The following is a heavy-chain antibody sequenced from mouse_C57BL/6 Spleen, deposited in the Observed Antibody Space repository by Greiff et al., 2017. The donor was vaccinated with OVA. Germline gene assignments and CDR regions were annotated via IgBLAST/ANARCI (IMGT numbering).Heavy chain of an antibody. CDR3: AIRYYGSSHYFDY. V-gene: IGHV1-50*01. D-gene: IGHD1-1*01. J-gene: IGHJ2*01. CDR1: GYTFTSYW. Sequence: QVQLQQPGAELVKPGASVKLSCKASGYTFTSYWMQWVKQRPGQGLEWIGEIDPSDSYTNYNQKFKGKATLTVDTSSSTAYMQLSSLTSEDSAVYYCAIRYYGSSHYFDYWGQGTTLTVSS. CDR2: IDPSDSYT.